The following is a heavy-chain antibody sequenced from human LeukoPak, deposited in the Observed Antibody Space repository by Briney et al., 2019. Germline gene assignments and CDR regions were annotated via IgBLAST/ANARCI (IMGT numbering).Heavy chain of an antibody. CDR2: ISWNSGSI. CDR3: AKDNRRHYTSGPNPDSLH. J-gene: IGHJ4*02. CDR1: GFIFNNYA. Sequence: GGSLRLSCAGSGFIFNNYAMHWVRQPPGRGLEWVSGISWNSGSIDYADSVKGRFTISRDNAKNSLYLQMNSLRVEDTAFYYCAKDNRRHYTSGPNPDSLHWGQGALVAVSS. V-gene: IGHV3-9*01. D-gene: IGHD6-19*01.